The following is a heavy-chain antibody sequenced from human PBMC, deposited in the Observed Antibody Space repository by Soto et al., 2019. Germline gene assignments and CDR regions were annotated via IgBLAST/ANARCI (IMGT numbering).Heavy chain of an antibody. D-gene: IGHD3-10*01. J-gene: IGHJ4*02. CDR1: GFTFSSYG. Sequence: QVQLVESGGGVVQPGKSLRLSCAGSGFTFSSYGMDWVRQVPGKGLEWVAVISYDGSNKYYADSVKGRFTISRDNSKNTLYLQMSSLRAADTAVYYCAKDRMGAGVRGYFDYWGQGPLVTVSS. CDR3: AKDRMGAGVRGYFDY. V-gene: IGHV3-30*18. CDR2: ISYDGSNK.